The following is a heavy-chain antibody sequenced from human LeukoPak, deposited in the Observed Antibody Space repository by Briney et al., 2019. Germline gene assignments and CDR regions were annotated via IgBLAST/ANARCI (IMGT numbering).Heavy chain of an antibody. CDR1: GFTVSDHY. J-gene: IGHJ3*02. Sequence: PGGSLRLSCVASGFTVSDHYIDWVRQAPGKGLEWVGRNRDKSKSYTTDYAASVRGRFTISRDDSKNSLYLQMYSPKTEDTAVYFCTRPSYYGSRGYSTNGFDIWGQGTMVTVSS. CDR2: NRDKSKSYTT. D-gene: IGHD3-22*01. CDR3: TRPSYYGSRGYSTNGFDI. V-gene: IGHV3-72*01.